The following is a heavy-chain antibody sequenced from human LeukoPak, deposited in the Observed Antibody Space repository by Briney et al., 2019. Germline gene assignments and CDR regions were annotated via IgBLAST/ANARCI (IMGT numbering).Heavy chain of an antibody. CDR1: GGSISSSSYY. J-gene: IGHJ6*02. Sequence: SETLSLTCTVSGGSISSSSYYWGWIRQPPGKGLEWIGSIYYSGSTYYNPSLKSRVTISVDTSRNQFSLKLSSVTAADTAVYYCARRPQDYYYGMDVWGQGTTVTVSS. CDR2: IYYSGST. V-gene: IGHV4-39*01. CDR3: ARRPQDYYYGMDV.